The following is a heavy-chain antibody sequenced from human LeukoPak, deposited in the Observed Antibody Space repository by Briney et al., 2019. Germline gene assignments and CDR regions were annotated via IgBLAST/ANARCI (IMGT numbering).Heavy chain of an antibody. CDR2: ISAYNGNT. V-gene: IGHV1-18*01. CDR3: ARDIVVVPAPYYYYGMDV. J-gene: IGHJ6*02. CDR1: GYTFTSYG. D-gene: IGHD2-2*01. Sequence: ASVEVSCKASGYTFTSYGISWVRQAPGQGLEWMGWISAYNGNTNYAQKLQGRVTMTTDTSTSTAYMELRSLRSDDTAVYYCARDIVVVPAPYYYYGMDVWGQGTTVTVSS.